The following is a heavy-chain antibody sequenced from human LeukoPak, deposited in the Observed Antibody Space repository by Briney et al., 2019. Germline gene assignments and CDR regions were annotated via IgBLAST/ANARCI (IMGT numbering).Heavy chain of an antibody. V-gene: IGHV4-39*01. CDR3: ATMGDCSSTSCYTGGYFDY. D-gene: IGHD2-2*02. CDR2: IYYSGST. CDR1: GGSISSSSYY. J-gene: IGHJ4*02. Sequence: SETLSLTCTVSGGSISSSSYYWGWIRQPPGKGREWIGSIYYSGSTYYNPSLKSRVTISVDTSKNQFSLKLSSVTAADTAVYYCATMGDCSSTSCYTGGYFDYWGQGTLVTVSS.